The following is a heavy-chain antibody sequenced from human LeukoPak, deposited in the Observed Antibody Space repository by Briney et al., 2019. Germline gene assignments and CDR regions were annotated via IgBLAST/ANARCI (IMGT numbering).Heavy chain of an antibody. CDR2: MNPNSGNT. CDR3: ARGMADYFGS. J-gene: IGHJ4*02. D-gene: IGHD5-24*01. V-gene: IGHV1-8*03. CDR1: VYTFTNYD. Sequence: ASVKVSRKASVYTFTNYDINGVRQAAGQGLEWVGWMNPNSGNTGYAQKFQGRVTITRNTSISTAYMELSSLRSEDAAVYYCARGMADYFGSWGQGTLVTVSS.